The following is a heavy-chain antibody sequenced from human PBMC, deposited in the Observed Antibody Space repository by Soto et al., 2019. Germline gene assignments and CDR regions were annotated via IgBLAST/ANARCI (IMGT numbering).Heavy chain of an antibody. D-gene: IGHD4-17*01. V-gene: IGHV4-34*01. CDR2: VNHSGEA. J-gene: IGHJ5*02. Sequence: SETLSLTCGVYGGSFRNYYWIWVRQPPGKGLEWIGEVNHSGEATYNPSLQSRVTISLDTSNNHFSLKMTSLTAADTALYFCTREERCPRSWFDTWGQGTQVTVSA. CDR1: GGSFRNYY. CDR3: TREERCPRSWFDT.